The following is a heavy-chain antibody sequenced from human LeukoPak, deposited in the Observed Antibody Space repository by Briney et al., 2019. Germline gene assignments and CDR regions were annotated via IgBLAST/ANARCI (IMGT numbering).Heavy chain of an antibody. Sequence: SETLSLTCTVSGASISNTYYWSWIRQPPGKGLEWIGSIYYSGSTYYNPSLKSRVTISVDTSKNQFSLKLSSVTAADTAVYYCARHLYSGYSDDDAFDIWGQGTMVTVSS. CDR1: GASISNTYY. CDR3: ARHLYSGYSDDDAFDI. D-gene: IGHD5-12*01. CDR2: IYYSGST. J-gene: IGHJ3*02. V-gene: IGHV4-39*01.